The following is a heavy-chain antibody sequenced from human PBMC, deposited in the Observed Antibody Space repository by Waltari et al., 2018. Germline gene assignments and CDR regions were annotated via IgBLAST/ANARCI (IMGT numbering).Heavy chain of an antibody. Sequence: QVQLQESGPGLVKPSQNLSLTCTVSGGSISSGAYYWSWIRQPPGKGLEWIGYIYYSGSTYYNPSLKSRVTISVDTSKNQFSLKLSSVTAADTAVYYCARNLIVGATFDAFDIWGQGTMVTVSS. CDR1: GGSISSGAYY. CDR2: IYYSGST. J-gene: IGHJ3*02. CDR3: ARNLIVGATFDAFDI. V-gene: IGHV4-30-4*08. D-gene: IGHD1-26*01.